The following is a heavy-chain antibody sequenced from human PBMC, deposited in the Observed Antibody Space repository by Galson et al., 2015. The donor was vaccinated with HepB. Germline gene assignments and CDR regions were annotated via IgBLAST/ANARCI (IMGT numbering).Heavy chain of an antibody. Sequence: PPLVKPSQTLTLTYNFSGFSLRTSGMYVSWIRQPPGKALEWLALIDWDDDKYYSTSLKTRLTIYKETSKNQVVITMTNIDPVDPAPHYCTRTTGEYAILTCPIARGYYDYYLDVWGKGTTVTVSS. V-gene: IGHV2-70*01. CDR3: TRTTGEYAILTCPIARGYYDYYLDV. CDR1: GFSLRTSGMY. D-gene: IGHD3-9*01. J-gene: IGHJ6*03. CDR2: IDWDDDK.